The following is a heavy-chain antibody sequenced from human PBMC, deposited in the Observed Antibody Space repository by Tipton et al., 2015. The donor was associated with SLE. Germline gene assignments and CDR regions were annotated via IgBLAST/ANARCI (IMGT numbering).Heavy chain of an antibody. CDR2: INPSGGTI. CDR3: AREATAMGPFDY. Sequence: QLVQSGAEVKKPGASVKVSCKTSGYTFTNYFIHWVRQAPGQGLEWVGMINPSGGTITYAQKFQGRVTVTRDTSTSTAYMELRSLRSDDTAVYYCAREATAMGPFDYWGQGTLVTVSS. CDR1: GYTFTNYF. J-gene: IGHJ4*02. V-gene: IGHV1-46*01. D-gene: IGHD5-18*01.